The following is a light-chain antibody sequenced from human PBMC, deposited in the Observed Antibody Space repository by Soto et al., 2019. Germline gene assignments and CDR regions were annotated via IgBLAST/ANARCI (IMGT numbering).Light chain of an antibody. Sequence: DIHMTQSPSTLSASVGDSVTITCQASQDIKNYLNWYQQKSGKAPKLLIYDASDLETGVPSRFSGSGSGTDFTFTINSLQPEDIATYYCQQYDNLPLTFGGGTKVDI. CDR2: DAS. CDR3: QQYDNLPLT. J-gene: IGKJ4*01. V-gene: IGKV1-33*01. CDR1: QDIKNY.